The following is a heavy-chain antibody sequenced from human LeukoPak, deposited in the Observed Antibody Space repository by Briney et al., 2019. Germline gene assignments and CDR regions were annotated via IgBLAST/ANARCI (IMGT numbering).Heavy chain of an antibody. V-gene: IGHV1-18*01. CDR1: GYTFTSYG. J-gene: IGHJ5*02. CDR2: ISSYNGDT. D-gene: IGHD2-2*01. Sequence: ASVKVSCKASGYTFTSYGFSWVRQAPGQGLEWMGWISSYNGDTNYAQRVQDRVTMTTDTATSTAYMELRSLRSDDTAVYYCARVPLGDSSTHYYPKPDWFDPWGQGTLVIVSS. CDR3: ARVPLGDSSTHYYPKPDWFDP.